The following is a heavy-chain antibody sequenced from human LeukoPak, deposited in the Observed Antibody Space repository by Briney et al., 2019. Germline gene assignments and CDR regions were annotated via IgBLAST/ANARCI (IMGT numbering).Heavy chain of an antibody. Sequence: PGGSLRLSCAASGFTFSSYAMSWVRQAPGKGLEWVSAISGSGGSTYYADSVKGRFTISRDNSKNTLYLQMNSLRAEDTAVYYCANGFIGLSYYDYVWGSYRPLDYWGQGTLVTVSS. J-gene: IGHJ4*02. CDR1: GFTFSSYA. V-gene: IGHV3-23*01. D-gene: IGHD3-16*02. CDR2: ISGSGGST. CDR3: ANGFIGLSYYDYVWGSYRPLDY.